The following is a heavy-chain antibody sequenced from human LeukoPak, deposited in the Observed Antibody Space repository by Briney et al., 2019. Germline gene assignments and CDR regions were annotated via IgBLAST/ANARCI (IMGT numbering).Heavy chain of an antibody. CDR1: GFTFSSCA. D-gene: IGHD6-13*01. Sequence: GGPLRLSCAASGFTFSSCAMHWVRQAPGKGLEWVAVISYDGSNKYYADSVKGRFTISRDNSKNTLYLQMNSLRAEDTAVYYCARGRGAAAGTFDYWGQGTLVTVSS. CDR3: ARGRGAAAGTFDY. CDR2: ISYDGSNK. V-gene: IGHV3-30*04. J-gene: IGHJ4*02.